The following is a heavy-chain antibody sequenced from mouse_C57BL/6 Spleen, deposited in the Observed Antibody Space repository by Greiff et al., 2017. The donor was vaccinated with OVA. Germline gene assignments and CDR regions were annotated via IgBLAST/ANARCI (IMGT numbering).Heavy chain of an antibody. V-gene: IGHV1-82*01. Sequence: VQLQQSGPELVKPGASVKISCKASGYAFSSSWMNWVKQRPGKGLEWIGRIYPGDGDTNYNGKFKGKATLTADKSSSTAYMQLSSLTSEDAAVYFCARWNWEGLYFDYWGQGTTLTVSS. J-gene: IGHJ2*01. CDR2: IYPGDGDT. D-gene: IGHD4-1*01. CDR3: ARWNWEGLYFDY. CDR1: GYAFSSSW.